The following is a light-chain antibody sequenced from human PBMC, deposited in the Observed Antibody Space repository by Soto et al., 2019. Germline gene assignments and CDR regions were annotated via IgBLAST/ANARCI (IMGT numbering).Light chain of an antibody. Sequence: EIVLPQSPATLSVSPGERATLSCRASQSVSSNLAWYQQKPGQAPRLLIYGASTRATGIPARFSGSGSGTEFTLTISSLQSEDFAVYYCQQYNNWHSFGQGTRLESK. CDR2: GAS. V-gene: IGKV3D-15*01. CDR3: QQYNNWHS. CDR1: QSVSSN. J-gene: IGKJ5*01.